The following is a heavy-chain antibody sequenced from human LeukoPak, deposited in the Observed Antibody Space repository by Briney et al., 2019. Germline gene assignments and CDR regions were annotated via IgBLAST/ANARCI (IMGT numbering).Heavy chain of an antibody. CDR3: AKAGPVETDSSGWFGTWFDP. CDR1: GFTFSSYG. D-gene: IGHD6-19*01. Sequence: GGSLRLSCAASGFTFSSYGMSWVRQAPGKGLEWVSAISGSGGSTYYADSVKGRFTISRDNSKNTLYLQMNSLRAEDTAVYYCAKAGPVETDSSGWFGTWFDPWGQGTLVTVSS. V-gene: IGHV3-23*01. J-gene: IGHJ5*02. CDR2: ISGSGGST.